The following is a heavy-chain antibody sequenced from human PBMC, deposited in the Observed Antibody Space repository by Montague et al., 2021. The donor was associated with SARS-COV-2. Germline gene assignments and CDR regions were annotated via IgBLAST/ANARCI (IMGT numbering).Heavy chain of an antibody. Sequence: SETLSLTCIVSGGSISSSSYYWGWIRQPPGKGLEWIGSIYYSGSTYYNSSLKSRVTISVDTSKNQFSLKLSSVTAADTAVYYCARPTVAGELDCDIWGEGVRFAVSS. D-gene: IGHD3-16*01. J-gene: IGHJ3*02. CDR3: ARPTVAGELDCDI. V-gene: IGHV4-39*01. CDR2: IYYSGST. CDR1: GGSISSSSYY.